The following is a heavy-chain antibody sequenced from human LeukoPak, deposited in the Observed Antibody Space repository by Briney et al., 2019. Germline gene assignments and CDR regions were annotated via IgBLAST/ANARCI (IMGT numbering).Heavy chain of an antibody. CDR3: ARDAQWDLRAFDV. D-gene: IGHD1-26*01. V-gene: IGHV1-69*06. J-gene: IGHJ3*01. CDR1: GGRFKSHR. CDR2: IIPGFDRP. Sequence: AALKVACKTIGGRFKSHRFSWVRQAPGQGLEWMGGIIPGFDRPTYAQNFDGRVTITADNSTNTTHMDITSLTSDNTAVYYCARDAQWDLRAFDVWGRGTMVIVSS.